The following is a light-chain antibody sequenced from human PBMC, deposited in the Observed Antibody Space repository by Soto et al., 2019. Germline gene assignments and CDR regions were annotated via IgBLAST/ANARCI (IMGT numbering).Light chain of an antibody. CDR3: HQYGSSPLFT. Sequence: EIVLTQSPGTLSLSPGERATLSCRASQSVSSSYLAWYQQKPGQAPRLLIYGASSSATGIPDRFSVSGSGTDFNLTISRLEPEDFAVYYCHQYGSSPLFTFGPGTKVDIK. J-gene: IGKJ3*01. CDR1: QSVSSSY. V-gene: IGKV3-20*01. CDR2: GAS.